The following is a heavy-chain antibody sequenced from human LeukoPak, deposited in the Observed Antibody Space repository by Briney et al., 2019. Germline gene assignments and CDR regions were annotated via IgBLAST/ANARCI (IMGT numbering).Heavy chain of an antibody. Sequence: SETLSLTCTVSGGSISSYYWSWIRQPPGKGLEWIGYIYYSGSTNYNSSLKSRVTISVDTSKNQFSLKLSSVTAADTAVYYCARPNTAMVWGPFDYWGQGTLVTVSS. D-gene: IGHD5-18*01. J-gene: IGHJ4*02. CDR3: ARPNTAMVWGPFDY. CDR2: IYYSGST. CDR1: GGSISSYY. V-gene: IGHV4-59*01.